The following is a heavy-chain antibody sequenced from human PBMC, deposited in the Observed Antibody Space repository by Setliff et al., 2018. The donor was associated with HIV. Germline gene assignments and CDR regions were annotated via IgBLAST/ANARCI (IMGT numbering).Heavy chain of an antibody. CDR2: ISAYNGNT. CDR3: ARDLNGYGYYDRSQD. Sequence: ASVKVSCKASGYTFTSYGISWVRQAPGQGLEWMGWISAYNGNTNYAQKLQGRVTMTTDTCTNTAYMELRSLRSDDTAVYYCARDLNGYGYYDRSQDWGQGTLVTVSS. V-gene: IGHV1-18*01. CDR1: GYTFTSYG. J-gene: IGHJ1*01. D-gene: IGHD3-22*01.